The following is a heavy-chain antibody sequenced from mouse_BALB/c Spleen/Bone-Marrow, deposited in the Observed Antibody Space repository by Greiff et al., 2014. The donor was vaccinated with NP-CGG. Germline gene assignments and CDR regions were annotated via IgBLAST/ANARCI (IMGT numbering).Heavy chain of an antibody. V-gene: IGHV14-3*02. CDR3: AVYGYVMDY. J-gene: IGHJ4*01. CDR1: GFNIKDTY. D-gene: IGHD1-1*01. Sequence: VQLKESGAELVKPGASVKLSCTASGFNIKDTYMYWVKQRPEQGLEWIGRIDPANGHTIYDPKFQGKATITADTSSNTAYLQLSSLTSEDTAVYYCAVYGYVMDYWGQGTSVTVSS. CDR2: IDPANGHT.